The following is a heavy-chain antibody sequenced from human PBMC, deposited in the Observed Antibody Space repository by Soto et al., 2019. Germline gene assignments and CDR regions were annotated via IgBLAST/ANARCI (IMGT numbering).Heavy chain of an antibody. V-gene: IGHV3-9*01. J-gene: IGHJ4*02. CDR2: INWNSGSI. Sequence: GGSLRLSCAASGFTFDDYVMHWVRQAPGKGLEWVSGINWNSGSIAYADSVKGRFTISRDNAKNSLYLQMNSLRAEDTALYYCARGPSRNGWYADYWGQGTLVTVSS. D-gene: IGHD6-19*01. CDR3: ARGPSRNGWYADY. CDR1: GFTFDDYV.